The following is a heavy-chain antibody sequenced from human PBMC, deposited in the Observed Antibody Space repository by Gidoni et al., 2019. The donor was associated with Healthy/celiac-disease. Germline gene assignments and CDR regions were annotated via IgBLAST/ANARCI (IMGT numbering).Heavy chain of an antibody. CDR1: GFTFSSYS. V-gene: IGHV3-21*01. Sequence: EVQRVESGGGLVKPGGSLRHSCAAAGFTFSSYSMNWVRQDPGKGLEWVSSISSSSSYIYYADSVKGRFTISRDNAKNSLYLQMNSLRAEDTAVYYCAREARWEPGLGWFDPWGQGTLVTVSS. CDR2: ISSSSSYI. CDR3: AREARWEPGLGWFDP. D-gene: IGHD1-26*01. J-gene: IGHJ5*02.